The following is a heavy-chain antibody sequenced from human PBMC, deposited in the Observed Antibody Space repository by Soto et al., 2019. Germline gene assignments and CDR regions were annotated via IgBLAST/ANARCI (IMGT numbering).Heavy chain of an antibody. CDR1: GGTFSRYA. CDR3: ASRERVDAFDI. Sequence: SVQVSYKASGGTFSRYAISWVRQAPGQGLEWMGGIIPILGSANYAQKFQDRVTITADESTTTTYMELSSLRSEDAAVYYCASRERVDAFDIWGQGTMVTVSS. V-gene: IGHV1-69*13. D-gene: IGHD1-26*01. J-gene: IGHJ3*02. CDR2: IIPILGSA.